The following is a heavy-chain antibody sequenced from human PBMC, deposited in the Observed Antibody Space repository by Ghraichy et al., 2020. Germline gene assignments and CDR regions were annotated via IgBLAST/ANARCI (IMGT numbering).Heavy chain of an antibody. CDR3: ARLDSGSYQGPGYFDY. Sequence: SETLSLTYTVSGGSISSSSYYWGWIRQPPGKGLEWIGSIYYSGSTYYNPSLKSRVTISVDTSKNQFSLKLSSVTAADTAVYYCARLDSGSYQGPGYFDYWGQGTLVTVSS. J-gene: IGHJ4*02. D-gene: IGHD1-26*01. CDR2: IYYSGST. CDR1: GGSISSSSYY. V-gene: IGHV4-39*01.